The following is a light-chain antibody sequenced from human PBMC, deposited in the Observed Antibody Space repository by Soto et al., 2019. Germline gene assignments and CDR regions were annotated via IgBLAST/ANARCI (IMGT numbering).Light chain of an antibody. J-gene: IGLJ2*01. V-gene: IGLV2-14*01. CDR1: SSDIGGYNY. CDR3: SSYTTSSTVA. CDR2: EVS. Sequence: QSVLTQSASVSGSPGQSITISCTGTSSDIGGYNYVSWYQQHPDKAPKLMIFEVSNRPSGVSNRFSGSKSGNTASLTISGLLPEDEADYYCSSYTTSSTVAFGGGTTLTVL.